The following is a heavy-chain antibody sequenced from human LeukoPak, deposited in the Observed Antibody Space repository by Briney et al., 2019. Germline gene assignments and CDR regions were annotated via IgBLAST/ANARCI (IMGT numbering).Heavy chain of an antibody. D-gene: IGHD3-22*01. CDR2: IKSKTDGGTT. J-gene: IGHJ4*02. Sequence: GGSLRLSCAASGFTFSNAWMSWGRQAPGKGLEWVGRIKSKTDGGTTDYAAPVKGRFTISRDDSKNTMYMQMNSLKTEDTAVYYCTTVGYYDSSGYLFDYWGQGTLVTVSS. V-gene: IGHV3-15*01. CDR1: GFTFSNAW. CDR3: TTVGYYDSSGYLFDY.